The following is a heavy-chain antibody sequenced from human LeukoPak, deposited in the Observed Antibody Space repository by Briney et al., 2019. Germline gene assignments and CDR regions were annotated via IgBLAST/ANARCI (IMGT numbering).Heavy chain of an antibody. CDR1: GYIFTSYG. Sequence: ASVKVSCKASGYIFTSYGISWVRQAPGQGLEWMGWISAYNGNTYYAQKLQGRVTMTTDTSTSTAYMELRSLRSDDTAVYYCARDLYYYDSGSYFDAFDIWGQGTMVTVSS. CDR3: ARDLYYYDSGSYFDAFDI. D-gene: IGHD3-10*01. V-gene: IGHV1-18*01. CDR2: ISAYNGNT. J-gene: IGHJ3*02.